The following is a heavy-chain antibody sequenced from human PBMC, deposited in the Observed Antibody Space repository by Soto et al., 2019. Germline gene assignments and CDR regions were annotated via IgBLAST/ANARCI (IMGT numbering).Heavy chain of an antibody. CDR1: GYTFTSYA. CDR2: INAGNGNT. Sequence: ASVKVSCKASGYTFTSYAMHWVRQAPGQRLEWMGWINAGNGNTKYSQKFQGRVTITRDTSASTAYMELRSLRSDDTAVYYCARDKPYSSSWYKDDYYYYGMDVWGQGTTVTVSS. CDR3: ARDKPYSSSWYKDDYYYYGMDV. V-gene: IGHV1-3*01. D-gene: IGHD6-13*01. J-gene: IGHJ6*02.